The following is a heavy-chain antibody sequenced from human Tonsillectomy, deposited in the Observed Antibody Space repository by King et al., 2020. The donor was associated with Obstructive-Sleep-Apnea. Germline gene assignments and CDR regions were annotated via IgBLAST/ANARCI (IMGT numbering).Heavy chain of an antibody. CDR2: IRGKAYGGTT. CDR1: GFTFGDYA. J-gene: IGHJ4*02. Sequence: VQLVESGGDLVQPGRSLRLSCTASGFTFGDYALSWFRQAPGKGLEWVSFIRGKAYGGTTEYAGSVKGRFTISRDDSKSIAYLQMNSLKTEDTAVYYCTRDRYYYDSSGSYYFDYWGQGTLVTVSS. V-gene: IGHV3-49*03. CDR3: TRDRYYYDSSGSYYFDY. D-gene: IGHD3-22*01.